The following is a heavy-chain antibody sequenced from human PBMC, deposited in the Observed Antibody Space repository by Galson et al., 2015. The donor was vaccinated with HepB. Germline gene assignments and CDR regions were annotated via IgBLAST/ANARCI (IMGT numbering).Heavy chain of an antibody. J-gene: IGHJ4*02. V-gene: IGHV3-23*01. Sequence: SLRLSCAASGFTFSSYAMSWVRQAPGKGLEWVSAISGSGGSTYYADSVKGGFTISRDNSKNTLYLQMNSLRAEDTAVYYCATRPLYYYDSSGDYWGQGTLVTVSS. CDR3: ATRPLYYYDSSGDY. CDR2: ISGSGGST. CDR1: GFTFSSYA. D-gene: IGHD3-22*01.